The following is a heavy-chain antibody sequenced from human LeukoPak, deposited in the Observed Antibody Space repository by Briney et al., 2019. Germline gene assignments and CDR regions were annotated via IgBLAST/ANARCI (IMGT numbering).Heavy chain of an antibody. D-gene: IGHD6-19*01. Sequence: GGSLRLSCAASGFTFSSYSMNWVRQAPGKGREWVSSISSSSSYIYYADSVKGRFTISRDNAKNSLYLQMNSLRAEDTAVYYCARDGGSGWPYYWGQGTLVTVSS. J-gene: IGHJ4*02. V-gene: IGHV3-21*01. CDR2: ISSSSSYI. CDR3: ARDGGSGWPYY. CDR1: GFTFSSYS.